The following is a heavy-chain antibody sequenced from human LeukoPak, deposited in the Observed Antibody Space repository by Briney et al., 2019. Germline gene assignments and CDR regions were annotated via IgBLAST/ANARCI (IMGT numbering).Heavy chain of an antibody. CDR3: GPITMIPPGPFDY. J-gene: IGHJ4*02. D-gene: IGHD3-22*01. CDR1: GFTVSSNE. CDR2: ISGGSS. Sequence: GGSLRLSCAASGFTVSSNEMTWVRQAPGKGLEWVSSISGGSSYYADSKKGRFTISRDSSKNTLHLQMNSLRAEDTAVYYRGPITMIPPGPFDYWGQGTLVTVSS. V-gene: IGHV3-38-3*01.